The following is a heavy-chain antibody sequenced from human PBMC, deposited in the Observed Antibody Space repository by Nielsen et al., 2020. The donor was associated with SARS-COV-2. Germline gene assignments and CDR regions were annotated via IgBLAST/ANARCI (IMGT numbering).Heavy chain of an antibody. CDR2: ISSSGSYI. D-gene: IGHD6-13*01. J-gene: IGHJ5*02. CDR1: GFTFSSYS. V-gene: IGHV3-21*04. CDR3: ARGSSSCGNP. Sequence: GESLKISCAASGFTFSSYSMNWVRQAPGKGLVWVSSISSSGSYIYYADSVKGRFTISRDNAKNSLYLQMNSLRAEDTAVYYCARGSSSCGNPWGQGTLVTVSS.